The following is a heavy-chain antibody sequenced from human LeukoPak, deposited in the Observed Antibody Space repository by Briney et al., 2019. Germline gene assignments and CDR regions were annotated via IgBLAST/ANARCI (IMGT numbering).Heavy chain of an antibody. CDR1: GGSISSGSYY. V-gene: IGHV4-61*02. CDR2: IYTSGST. J-gene: IGHJ4*02. D-gene: IGHD4-17*01. Sequence: SETLSLTCTVSGGSISSGSYYWSWIRQPAGKGLEWIGRIYTSGSTNYNPSLKSRVTISVDTSKNQFSLKLSSVTAADTAVYYCARANDYGDYGFDYWGQGTLVTVSS. CDR3: ARANDYGDYGFDY.